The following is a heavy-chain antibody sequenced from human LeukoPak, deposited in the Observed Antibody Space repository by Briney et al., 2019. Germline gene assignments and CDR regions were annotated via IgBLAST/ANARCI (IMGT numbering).Heavy chain of an antibody. CDR3: ARQWGSGWQNWFDP. Sequence: SETLSLTCTVSDDSISDYYRGWIRQPPGKGLEWIGYFHNSGTSTYNPSLKSRVTISVDTSKNQFSLKLSSVTAADTAVYYCARQWGSGWQNWFDPWGQGTLVTVSS. D-gene: IGHD6-19*01. V-gene: IGHV4-59*08. CDR2: FHNSGTS. CDR1: DDSISDYY. J-gene: IGHJ5*02.